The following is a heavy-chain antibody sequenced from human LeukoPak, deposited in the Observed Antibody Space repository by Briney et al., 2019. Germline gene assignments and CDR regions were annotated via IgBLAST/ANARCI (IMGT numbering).Heavy chain of an antibody. Sequence: SETLSLTCTVSGGSISSSSYYWGWIRQPPGKGLEWIGSIYYSGSTYYNPSLKSRVTISVDTSKNQFSLKLSSVTAADTAVYYCARGEDDILTGPTPDYWGQGTLVTVSS. CDR2: IYYSGST. V-gene: IGHV4-39*07. J-gene: IGHJ4*02. CDR3: ARGEDDILTGPTPDY. CDR1: GGSISSSSYY. D-gene: IGHD3-9*01.